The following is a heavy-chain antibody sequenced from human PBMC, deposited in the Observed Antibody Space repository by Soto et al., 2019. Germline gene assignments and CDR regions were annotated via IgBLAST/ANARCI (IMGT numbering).Heavy chain of an antibody. CDR2: ISSSSTI. V-gene: IGHV3-48*01. Sequence: GGSLRLSCAASGFTFSSYSMNWVRQAPGKGLEWVSYISSSSTIYYADSVKGRFTISRDNAKNSLYLQMNSLRAEDTAVYYCARDADILTGSDAFDIWGQGTMVT. J-gene: IGHJ3*02. CDR3: ARDADILTGSDAFDI. D-gene: IGHD3-9*01. CDR1: GFTFSSYS.